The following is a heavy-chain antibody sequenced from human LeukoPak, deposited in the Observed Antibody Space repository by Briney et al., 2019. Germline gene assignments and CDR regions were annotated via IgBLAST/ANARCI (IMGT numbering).Heavy chain of an antibody. J-gene: IGHJ4*02. CDR2: ISYDGSNK. CDR3: ARPTIFGVVIQSPFDY. Sequence: PGGSLRLSCAASGFTFSSYAMHWVRQAPGKGLEWVAVISYDGSNKYYADSVKGRLTISRDNSKNTLYLQMNSLRAEDTAVYYCARPTIFGVVIQSPFDYWGQGTLVTVSS. D-gene: IGHD3-3*01. CDR1: GFTFSSYA. V-gene: IGHV3-30-3*01.